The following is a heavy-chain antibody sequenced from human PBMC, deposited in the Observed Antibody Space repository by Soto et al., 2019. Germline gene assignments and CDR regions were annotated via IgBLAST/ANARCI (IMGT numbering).Heavy chain of an antibody. CDR3: VRFSGIPV. Sequence: QVQLVQSGDEVQKSGASVKVSCKASGYIFTYYALHWVRQAPGQGLEWMGWINTGNGKTKYSQNFQGRLTITRDTSATTLYMELSSLRSEDTTVYYCVRFSGIPVWGQGTLVTVSS. J-gene: IGHJ4*02. CDR1: GYIFTYYA. D-gene: IGHD1-1*01. V-gene: IGHV1-3*04. CDR2: INTGNGKT.